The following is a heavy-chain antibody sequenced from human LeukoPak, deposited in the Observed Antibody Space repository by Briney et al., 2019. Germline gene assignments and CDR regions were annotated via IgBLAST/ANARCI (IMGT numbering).Heavy chain of an antibody. CDR1: GFSFTYDL. V-gene: IGHV3-15*01. CDR2: IKSKIDGETT. J-gene: IGHJ4*02. Sequence: GGSLRLSCAASGFSFTYDLMSWVRQAPGKGLEWVGLIKSKIDGETTDYAAPVKGRFTISSDDSKNTLYLQLNSLKTQDTAGSYCTAGTMRLVHLDYWGQGTLVTVSS. CDR3: TAGTMRLVHLDY. D-gene: IGHD3-22*01.